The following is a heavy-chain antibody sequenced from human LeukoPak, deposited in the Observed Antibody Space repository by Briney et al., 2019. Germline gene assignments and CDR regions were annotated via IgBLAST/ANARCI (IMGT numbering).Heavy chain of an antibody. V-gene: IGHV1-8*01. J-gene: IGHJ5*02. CDR2: MNPNSGNT. Sequence: ASVKVSCKASGYTFTSYDINWVRQATGQGLEWMGWMNPNSGNTGYAQKFQGRVTMTRNTSISTAYMELSSLRSEDTAVYYCARGIAAAGPYNWFDPWGQGTLVTVSS. CDR1: GYTFTSYD. CDR3: ARGIAAAGPYNWFDP. D-gene: IGHD6-13*01.